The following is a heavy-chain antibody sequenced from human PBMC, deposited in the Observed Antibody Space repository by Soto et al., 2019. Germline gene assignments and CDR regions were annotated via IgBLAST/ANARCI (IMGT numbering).Heavy chain of an antibody. J-gene: IGHJ4*02. Sequence: QLQLQESGAGLVKPSQTLSIPCTVSDGSINSGGYSWSWIRQPPGKGLEWLGYIYHSGSTYYNPSRTSRVTISVDRSKNHFSLKLSSVTAADTAVYDCARGRQSLAYSLYEGPFDYGGQGTLVTFSS. CDR2: IYHSGST. V-gene: IGHV4-30-2*01. D-gene: IGHD1-26*01. CDR3: ARGRQSLAYSLYEGPFDY. CDR1: DGSINSGGYS.